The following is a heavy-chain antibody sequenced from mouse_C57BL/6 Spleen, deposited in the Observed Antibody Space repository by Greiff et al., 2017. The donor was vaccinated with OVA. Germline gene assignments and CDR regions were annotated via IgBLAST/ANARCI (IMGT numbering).Heavy chain of an antibody. J-gene: IGHJ4*01. CDR2: IDPEDGET. CDR3: ARGLYGSSLSYAMDY. Sequence: VQLKESGAELVKPGASVKLSCTASGFNIKDYYMHWVKQRTEQGLEWIGRIDPEDGETKYAPKFQGKATITADTSSNTAYLQLSSLTSEDTAVYYCARGLYGSSLSYAMDYWGQGTSVTVSS. V-gene: IGHV14-2*01. D-gene: IGHD1-1*01. CDR1: GFNIKDYY.